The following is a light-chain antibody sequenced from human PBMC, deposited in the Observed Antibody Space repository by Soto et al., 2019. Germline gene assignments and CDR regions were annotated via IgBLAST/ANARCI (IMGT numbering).Light chain of an antibody. CDR3: QQRSNWPST. V-gene: IGKV3-11*01. J-gene: IGKJ4*01. CDR1: QSVGSY. CDR2: DAS. Sequence: EIVLTQSPATLSLSPGDRVTLSCRASQSVGSYLAWYQQKPGQAPRLLIYDASNRATGIPARFSGSGSGTDFTLTITSLEPEDFAVYYCQQRSNWPSTFGGGTKVEIK.